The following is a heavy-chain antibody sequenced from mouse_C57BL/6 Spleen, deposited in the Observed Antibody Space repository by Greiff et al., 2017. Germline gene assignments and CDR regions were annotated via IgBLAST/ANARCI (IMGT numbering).Heavy chain of an antibody. V-gene: IGHV1-50*01. CDR3: ARGHSNYIYAMDY. CDR2: IDPSDSYT. J-gene: IGHJ4*01. Sequence: VQLQQPGAELVKPGASVKLSCKASGYTFTSYWMQWVKQRPGQGLEWIGEIDPSDSYTNYNQKFKGKATLTVDTSSSTAYMQLSSLTSEDSAVYYGARGHSNYIYAMDYWGQGTSVTVSS. CDR1: GYTFTSYW. D-gene: IGHD2-5*01.